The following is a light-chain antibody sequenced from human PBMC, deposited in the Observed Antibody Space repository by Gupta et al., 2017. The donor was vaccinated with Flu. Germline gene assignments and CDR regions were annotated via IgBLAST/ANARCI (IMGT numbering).Light chain of an antibody. CDR3: MQALQTRLT. V-gene: IGKV2-28*01. CDR1: QSLLHSNGYNY. Sequence: VMTQSPLSLPVTPGGPTSISCRPSQSLLHSNGYNYLDWYLQKPGQSPQLLIYLGSNRASGVPDRFSGSGSGTDFTLKISRVEAEDVGVYYCMQALQTRLTFGGGTKVEIK. J-gene: IGKJ4*01. CDR2: LGS.